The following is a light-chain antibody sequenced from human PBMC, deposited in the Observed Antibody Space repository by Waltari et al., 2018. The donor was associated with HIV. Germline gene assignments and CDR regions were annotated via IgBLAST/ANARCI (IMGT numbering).Light chain of an antibody. CDR1: SSDVATYKL. J-gene: IGLJ2*01. CDR3: CSYVSNVI. CDR2: EVS. Sequence: QSALTQPASVSGSPGQSITISCTRTSSDVATYKLVSWYQQHPGKAPTLMIYEVSNRPSGVSARCSGSKSGGTASLTISGRQAEDEADYYCCSYVSNVIFGGGTKLTVL. V-gene: IGLV2-23*02.